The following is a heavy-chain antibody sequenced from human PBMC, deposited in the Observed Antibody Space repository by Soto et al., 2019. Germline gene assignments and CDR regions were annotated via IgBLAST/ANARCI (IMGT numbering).Heavy chain of an antibody. Sequence: PSETLSLTCTVSGGSIKNYYWSWIRQSAGKALEWIGRIYTRGSTKYNPSLKGRVTMSVDTSKNQFSLKLNSVSAADTAVYFCARDLLIVGAPDAFDIWGQGTMVTVSS. D-gene: IGHD1-26*01. CDR2: IYTRGST. CDR3: ARDLLIVGAPDAFDI. V-gene: IGHV4-4*07. J-gene: IGHJ3*02. CDR1: GGSIKNYY.